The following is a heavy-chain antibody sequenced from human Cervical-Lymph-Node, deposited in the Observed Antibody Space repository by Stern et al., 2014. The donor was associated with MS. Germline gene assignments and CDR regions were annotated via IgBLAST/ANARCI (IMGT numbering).Heavy chain of an antibody. Sequence: VQLVESGAEVKKPGASVKVSCKASGYTFTHYGISWVRQAPGKGLEWMGWISAYNGNRNYAQKLQGRVTMTTETSTSTAYMDLRSLRSDDTAVYYCARDDGYIPDYWGQGTLVTVSS. V-gene: IGHV1-18*04. CDR1: GYTFTHYG. CDR3: ARDDGYIPDY. D-gene: IGHD5-24*01. CDR2: ISAYNGNR. J-gene: IGHJ4*02.